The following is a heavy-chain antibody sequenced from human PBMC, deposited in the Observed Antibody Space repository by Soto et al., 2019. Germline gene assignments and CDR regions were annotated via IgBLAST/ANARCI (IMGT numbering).Heavy chain of an antibody. D-gene: IGHD1-26*01. J-gene: IGHJ3*02. CDR2: IRQDGSDK. Sequence: GSLRLSCVASGFTFNSYYMTWVRQAPGKGLEGVANIRQDGSDKYYVGSVKGRFTISRDNAKKSLYLQMNSLRAEDTAVYYCAGERGGPTTSAFDIWGQGTMVTVSS. CDR3: AGERGGPTTSAFDI. V-gene: IGHV3-7*04. CDR1: GFTFNSYY.